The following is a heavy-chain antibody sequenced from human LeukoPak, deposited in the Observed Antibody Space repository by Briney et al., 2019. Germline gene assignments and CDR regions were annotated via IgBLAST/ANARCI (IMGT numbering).Heavy chain of an antibody. J-gene: IGHJ6*04. D-gene: IGHD3-10*01. CDR3: ARDGLLWFGMDV. CDR1: GFTFSSYA. V-gene: IGHV3-30*01. CDR2: ISYDGSNK. Sequence: GSLRLSCAASGFTFSSYAMHWVRQAPGKGLEWVAVISYDGSNKYYADSVKGRFTIFRDNSKNTLYLQMNSLRAEDTAVYYCARDGLLWFGMDVWGKGTTVTVSS.